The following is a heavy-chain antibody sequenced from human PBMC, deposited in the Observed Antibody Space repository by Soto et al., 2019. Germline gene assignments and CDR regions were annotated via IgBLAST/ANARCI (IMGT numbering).Heavy chain of an antibody. CDR2: IYYSGST. D-gene: IGHD6-13*01. J-gene: IGHJ4*02. Sequence: SETLSLTCTVSGGSISSGGYYWSWIRQHPGKGLEWIGYIYYSGSTYYNPSLKSRVTISVDTSKNQFSLKLSSVTAADTAVYYRARASHQQISFDYWGQGTLVTVSS. CDR3: ARASHQQISFDY. CDR1: GGSISSGGYY. V-gene: IGHV4-31*03.